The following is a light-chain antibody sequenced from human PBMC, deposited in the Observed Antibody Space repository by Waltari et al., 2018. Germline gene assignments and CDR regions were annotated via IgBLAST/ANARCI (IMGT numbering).Light chain of an antibody. V-gene: IGKV3-20*01. J-gene: IGKJ1*01. CDR3: QHYVRLPAT. CDR1: QSVGRS. CDR2: GAS. Sequence: EVLLTQSPGTLSLSPGERATLPCRASQSVGRSLAWYQQKPGQAPRLLIYGASTRFTGIPDRFSGSGSGTDFSLTISRLEPEDFAVYYCQHYVRLPATFGQGTTVEIK.